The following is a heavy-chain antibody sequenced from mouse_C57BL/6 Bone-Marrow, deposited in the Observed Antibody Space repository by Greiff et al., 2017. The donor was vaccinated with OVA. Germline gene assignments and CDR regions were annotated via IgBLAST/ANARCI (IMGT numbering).Heavy chain of an antibody. J-gene: IGHJ2*01. CDR3: ARDRTTVVYFDY. D-gene: IGHD1-1*01. Sequence: DVKLVESGGGLVKPGGSLKLSCAASGFTFSSYAMSWVRQTPEKRLEWVATISDGGSYTYYPDNVKGRFTISRDNAKNNLYLQMSHLKSEDTAMYYCARDRTTVVYFDYWGQGTTLTVSS. CDR1: GFTFSSYA. V-gene: IGHV5-4*01. CDR2: ISDGGSYT.